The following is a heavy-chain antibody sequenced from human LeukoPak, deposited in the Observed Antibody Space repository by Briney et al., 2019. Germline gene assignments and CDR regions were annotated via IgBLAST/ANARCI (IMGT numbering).Heavy chain of an antibody. CDR1: GFTFGTHS. CDR2: IRGKAYGGAT. Sequence: GGSLRLSCTGSGFTFGTHSMAWVRQAPGKGPEWVGFIRGKAYGGATGYTASVKGRFTISRDDSKSIVYLQMNSLRTEDTAVYYCICLTDPFDYWGQGSLVTVSS. V-gene: IGHV3-49*04. J-gene: IGHJ4*02. CDR3: ICLTDPFDY.